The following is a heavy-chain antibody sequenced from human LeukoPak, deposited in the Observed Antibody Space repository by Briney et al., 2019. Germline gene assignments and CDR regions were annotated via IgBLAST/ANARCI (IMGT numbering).Heavy chain of an antibody. D-gene: IGHD1-1*01. CDR2: ITHSGST. CDR3: ARENPNWNLLDY. V-gene: IGHV4-34*01. CDR1: GGSFSDYH. Sequence: SETLSLTCAVYGGSFSDYHWSWIRQPPGKGLEWIGEITHSGSTNYNPSLKSRVTISVDTSKNQFSLKLSSVTAADTAVYYCARENPNWNLLDYWGQGTLVTVSS. J-gene: IGHJ4*02.